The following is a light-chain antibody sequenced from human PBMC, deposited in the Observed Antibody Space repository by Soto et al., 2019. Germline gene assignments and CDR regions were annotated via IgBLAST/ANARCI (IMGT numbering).Light chain of an antibody. CDR2: VTS. Sequence: DIQMTQSTSSLSASVGDRISVTCRTSQNITKFLNWYQEKPGKAPKVLIYVTSNLENGVPSRFSGSGSGTHFTLTISSLQPEDFATYYSHKTFSATGTFGPGTMV. CDR3: HKTFSATGT. V-gene: IGKV1-39*01. J-gene: IGKJ1*01. CDR1: QNITKF.